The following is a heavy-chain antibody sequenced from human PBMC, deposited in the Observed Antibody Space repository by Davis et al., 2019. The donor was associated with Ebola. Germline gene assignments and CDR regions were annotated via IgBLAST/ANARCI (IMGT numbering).Heavy chain of an antibody. J-gene: IGHJ6*04. CDR1: GYTFTSYA. D-gene: IGHD4-23*01. V-gene: IGHV1-2*06. CDR3: ARVPVGNAKYYIGMDV. CDR2: INPNTGGT. Sequence: ASVKVSCKASGYTFTSYAMHWVRQAPGQGLEWVGRINPNTGGTNYAEKFQGRVSMTRDTSIDTAYMDLSRLSFDDTAMYYCARVPVGNAKYYIGMDVWGKGTTVTVSS.